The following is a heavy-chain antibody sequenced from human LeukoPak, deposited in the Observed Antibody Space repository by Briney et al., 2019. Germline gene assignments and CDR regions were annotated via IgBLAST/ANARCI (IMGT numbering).Heavy chain of an antibody. CDR3: AVRYLDFPLGIRYYYYMDV. CDR2: IIPIFGTA. D-gene: IGHD3-9*01. Sequence: GASVKVSCKASGGTFSSYAISWVRQAPGQGLEWMGGIIPIFGTANYAQKFQGRVTITADESTSTAYMELSSLRSEDTAVYYCAVRYLDFPLGIRYYYYMDVWGKGTTVTISS. CDR1: GGTFSSYA. V-gene: IGHV1-69*13. J-gene: IGHJ6*03.